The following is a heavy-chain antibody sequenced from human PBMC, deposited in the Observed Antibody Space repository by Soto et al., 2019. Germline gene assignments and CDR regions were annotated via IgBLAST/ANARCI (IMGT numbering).Heavy chain of an antibody. CDR2: IGTAGDT. CDR3: AKTQEIGTHFFDS. Sequence: GGSLRLSCEASGFTFSGFDMHWVRQPTGKGLEWVSSIGTAGDTYYAVSVKGRFTISRDNAKNSLSLQMNSLRAGDMAVYFCAKTQEIGTHFFDSWGQGTQVTVSS. J-gene: IGHJ4*02. D-gene: IGHD6-13*01. V-gene: IGHV3-13*01. CDR1: GFTFSGFD.